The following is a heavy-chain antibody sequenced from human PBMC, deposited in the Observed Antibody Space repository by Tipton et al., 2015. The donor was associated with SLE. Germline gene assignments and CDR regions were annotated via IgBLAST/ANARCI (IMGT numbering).Heavy chain of an antibody. V-gene: IGHV3-74*01. J-gene: IGHJ3*02. Sequence: GSLRLSCAASGFTFSKYWMHWVRQAPGKGLVWVSRIDSDGSSPSYADSVKGRFTISRDNAKNTLYLQMNSLSAEDTAVYSCAREVTTIEGAFDIWGQGTMVTVSS. CDR1: GFTFSKYW. CDR2: IDSDGSSP. D-gene: IGHD5-12*01. CDR3: AREVTTIEGAFDI.